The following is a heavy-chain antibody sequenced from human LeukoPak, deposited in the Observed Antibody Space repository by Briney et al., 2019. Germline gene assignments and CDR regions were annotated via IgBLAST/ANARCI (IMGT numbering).Heavy chain of an antibody. J-gene: IGHJ5*02. CDR1: GFTFSSYA. CDR2: ISYDGSNK. V-gene: IGHV3-30-3*01. Sequence: GGSLRLSCAASGFTFSSYAMLWVRQAPGKGLEWVAVISYDGSNKYYADSVKGRFTISRDNAKNTVYLEMNSLSVEDTATYYCIRDFRSADLWGQGTLVTVTS. CDR3: IRDFRSADL.